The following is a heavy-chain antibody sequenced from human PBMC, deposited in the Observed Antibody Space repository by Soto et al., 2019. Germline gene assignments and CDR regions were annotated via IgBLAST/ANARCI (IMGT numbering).Heavy chain of an antibody. V-gene: IGHV4-34*01. CDR1: GGSFSGYY. D-gene: IGHD6-13*01. Sequence: PSEALSLTSALYGGSFSGYYWSWMRQPPGKGLEGIGEITHSGSTNYNPSLKSRVTISVDTSKNQFSLKLSSVTAADTAVYYCARRRQLDYYYYGMDVWGQGTTVTVSS. CDR3: ARRRQLDYYYYGMDV. CDR2: ITHSGST. J-gene: IGHJ6*02.